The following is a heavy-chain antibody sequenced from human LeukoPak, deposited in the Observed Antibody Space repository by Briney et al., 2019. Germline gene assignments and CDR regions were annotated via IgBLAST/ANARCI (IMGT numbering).Heavy chain of an antibody. J-gene: IGHJ4*02. CDR2: ISYDGSNK. Sequence: PGGSLRLSCAASGFTFSNYAMHWVRQAPGKGLEWVAVISYDGSNKYYADSVKGRFTISRDNFKNTLYQQMNSLRAEDTAIYYCAKPEGFEYYFDYWGQGTLVTVSS. V-gene: IGHV3-30-3*02. D-gene: IGHD3-10*01. CDR3: AKPEGFEYYFDY. CDR1: GFTFSNYA.